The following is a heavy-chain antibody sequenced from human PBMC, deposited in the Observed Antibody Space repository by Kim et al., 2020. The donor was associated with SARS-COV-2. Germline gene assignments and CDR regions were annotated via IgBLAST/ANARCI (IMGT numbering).Heavy chain of an antibody. D-gene: IGHD5-18*01. J-gene: IGHJ5*02. Sequence: DAERGRFTICGDNSKNTLYLQMNSLRAEDTAVYYCAKDLLIQLWYNWFDPWGQGTLVTVSS. V-gene: IGHV3-23*01. CDR3: AKDLLIQLWYNWFDP.